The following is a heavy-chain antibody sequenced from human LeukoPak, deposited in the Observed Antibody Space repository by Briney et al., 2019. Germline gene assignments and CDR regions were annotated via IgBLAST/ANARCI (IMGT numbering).Heavy chain of an antibody. Sequence: PSETLSLTCTVSGGSISSHYWSWIRQPPGKGMEWLGYISYSGSINYNPSLKSRVTISVDPSKNPLSLKLISVTAADTAVYYCARYTNNWFDPWGQGTLVTVSS. V-gene: IGHV4-59*11. CDR3: ARYTNNWFDP. D-gene: IGHD2-2*02. CDR2: ISYSGSI. J-gene: IGHJ5*02. CDR1: GGSISSHY.